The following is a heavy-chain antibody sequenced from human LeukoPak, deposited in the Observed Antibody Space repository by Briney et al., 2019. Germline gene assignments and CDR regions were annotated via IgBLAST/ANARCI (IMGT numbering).Heavy chain of an antibody. CDR2: ISYDGGDQ. CDR3: AKGLPHSVRWYYFDY. V-gene: IGHV3-30*18. CDR1: GFTFSSYA. D-gene: IGHD6-13*01. Sequence: GGSLRLSCAASGFTFSSYAIHWVRQAPGKGLEWVALISYDGGDQFYEDSVKGRFTISRDNSKNTLYLQMNSLRAEDTAVYYCAKGLPHSVRWYYFDYWGQGTLVTVSS. J-gene: IGHJ4*02.